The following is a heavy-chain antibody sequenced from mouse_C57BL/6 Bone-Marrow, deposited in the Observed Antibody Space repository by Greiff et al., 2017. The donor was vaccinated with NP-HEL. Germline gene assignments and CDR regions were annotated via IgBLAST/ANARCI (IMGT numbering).Heavy chain of an antibody. CDR3: ARAGSYGYCDV. CDR1: GFTFSSYA. Sequence: EVKLVESGGGLVKPGGSLKLSCAASGFTFSSYAMSWVRQTPEKRLEWVATISDGGSYTYYPDNVKGRFTISRDNAKNNLYLQLSHLKSEDTAMYDCARAGSYGYCDVWGTGTTVTVSS. CDR2: ISDGGSYT. D-gene: IGHD1-1*02. J-gene: IGHJ1*03. V-gene: IGHV5-4*03.